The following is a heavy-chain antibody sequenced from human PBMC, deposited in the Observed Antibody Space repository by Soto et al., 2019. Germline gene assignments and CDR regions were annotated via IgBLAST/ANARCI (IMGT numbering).Heavy chain of an antibody. Sequence: SETLSLTCTVSGGSSSSSSYYWGWIRQPPGKGLEWIGTIYYSGSTYYNPSLKSRVTISVDTSKNQFSLKLNSVTAADTAVYYSARRPAGSYYYDSGYYYGMDVWGQGTTVTVSS. CDR3: ARRPAGSYYYDSGYYYGMDV. CDR1: GGSSSSSSYY. CDR2: IYYSGST. D-gene: IGHD3-10*01. J-gene: IGHJ6*02. V-gene: IGHV4-39*01.